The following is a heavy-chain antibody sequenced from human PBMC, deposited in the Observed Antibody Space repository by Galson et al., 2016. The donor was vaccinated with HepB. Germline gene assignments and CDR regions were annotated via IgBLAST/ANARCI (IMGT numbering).Heavy chain of an antibody. CDR1: GFTVSDNY. CDR3: ARDTESGSRADW. Sequence: SLRLSCAASGFTVSDNYMSWVRQAPGKGLEWVSIIYSAGDTYYADSVKGRFTVSRDDSKNILYLQMNSLRPEDTAVYYCARDTESGSRADWWGQGTLVTVSS. V-gene: IGHV3-53*01. J-gene: IGHJ4*02. CDR2: IYSAGDT. D-gene: IGHD6-13*01.